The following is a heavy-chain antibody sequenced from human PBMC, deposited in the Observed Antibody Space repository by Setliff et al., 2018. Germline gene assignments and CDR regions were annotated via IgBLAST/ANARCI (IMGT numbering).Heavy chain of an antibody. J-gene: IGHJ4*02. CDR1: GFTFSSYN. Sequence: GGSLRLSCAASGFTFSSYNMNWVRQAPGKGLEWVSYISSSSSTIYYADSVKGRFTISRDNAKNSLSLQMNSLRAEDTAVFYCARDGGEYWGQGTLVTVS. D-gene: IGHD3-16*01. CDR3: ARDGGEY. CDR2: ISSSSSTI. V-gene: IGHV3-48*01.